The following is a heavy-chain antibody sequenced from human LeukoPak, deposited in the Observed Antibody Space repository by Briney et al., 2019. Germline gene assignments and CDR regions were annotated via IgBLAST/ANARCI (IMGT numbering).Heavy chain of an antibody. CDR2: INHSGST. D-gene: IGHD2-15*01. CDR1: GGSFSGYY. V-gene: IGHV4-34*01. J-gene: IGHJ4*02. CDR3: ARIRYCSGGSLSIGNDFDY. Sequence: SETLSLTCAVYGGSFSGYYWSWIRQPPGKGLEWIGEINHSGSTNYNPSLKSRVTISVDTSKNQFSLKLSSVTAADTAVYYCARIRYCSGGSLSIGNDFDYWGQGTLVTVSS.